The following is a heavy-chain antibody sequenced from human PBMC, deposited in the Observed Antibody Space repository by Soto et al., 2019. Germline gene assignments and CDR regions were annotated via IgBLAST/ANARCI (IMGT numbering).Heavy chain of an antibody. CDR1: GFTFSSYS. V-gene: IGHV3-48*01. CDR2: ISSSSSTI. CDR3: ARETLAAAGDY. J-gene: IGHJ4*02. Sequence: EVQLMESGGGLVQPGGSLRLSCAASGFTFSSYSMNWVRQAPGKGLEWVSYISSSSSTIYYADSVKGRFTISRDNAKNSLYLQMNSLRAEDTAVYYCARETLAAAGDYWGQGTLVTVSS. D-gene: IGHD6-13*01.